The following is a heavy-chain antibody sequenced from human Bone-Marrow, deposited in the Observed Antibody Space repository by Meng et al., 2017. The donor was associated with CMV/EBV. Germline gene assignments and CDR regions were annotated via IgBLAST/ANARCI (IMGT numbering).Heavy chain of an antibody. V-gene: IGHV3-7*01. D-gene: IGHD6-13*01. CDR1: GFTFSSYW. Sequence: GGSLRLSCAASGFTFSSYWMSWVRQAPGKGLEWVANIKQDGSEKYYVDSVKGRFTISRDNAKNSLYLQMNSLRAEDTAVYYCARESIAAAGVLDYCGQGTLVTVSS. CDR2: IKQDGSEK. CDR3: ARESIAAAGVLDY. J-gene: IGHJ4*02.